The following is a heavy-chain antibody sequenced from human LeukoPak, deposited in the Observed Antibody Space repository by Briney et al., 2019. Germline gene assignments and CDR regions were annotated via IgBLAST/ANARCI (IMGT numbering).Heavy chain of an antibody. CDR1: GFTFSSYS. V-gene: IGHV3-21*01. CDR2: ISSSSSYI. J-gene: IGHJ6*02. D-gene: IGHD6-13*01. Sequence: GGSLRLSCAASGFTFSSYSMNWVRQAPGKGLEWVSSISSSSSYIYYADSVNGRFTISRDNAKNSLYLQMNSLRAEDTAVYYCASWDSSSPRPMDVWGQGTTVTVSS. CDR3: ASWDSSSPRPMDV.